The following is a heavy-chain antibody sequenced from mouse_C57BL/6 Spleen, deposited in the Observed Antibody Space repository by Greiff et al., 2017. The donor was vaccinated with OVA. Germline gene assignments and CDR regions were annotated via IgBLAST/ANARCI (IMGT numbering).Heavy chain of an antibody. CDR1: GYTFTDYY. CDR3: ARRDYYGSSPLDY. D-gene: IGHD1-1*01. CDR2: IFPGSGST. V-gene: IGHV1-75*01. J-gene: IGHJ2*01. Sequence: VQLQQSGPELVKPGASVKISCKASGYTFTDYYINWVKQRPGQGLEWIGWIFPGSGSTYYNEKFKGKATLTVDKSSSTAYMLLSSLTSEDSAVYFCARRDYYGSSPLDYWGQGTTLTVSS.